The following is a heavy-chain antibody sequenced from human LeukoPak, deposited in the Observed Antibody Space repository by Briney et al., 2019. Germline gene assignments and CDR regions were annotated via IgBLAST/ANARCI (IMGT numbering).Heavy chain of an antibody. J-gene: IGHJ5*02. CDR1: GFTFSDYY. D-gene: IGHD6-19*01. CDR3: ARATTGIAVAGGFFDP. Sequence: SGGSLRLSCAASGFTFSDYYMSWIRQAPRKGLEWVSYISSSGSTIYYADSVKGRFTISRDNAKNSLYLQMNSLRAEDTAVYYCARATTGIAVAGGFFDPWGQGTLVTVSS. CDR2: ISSSGSTI. V-gene: IGHV3-11*01.